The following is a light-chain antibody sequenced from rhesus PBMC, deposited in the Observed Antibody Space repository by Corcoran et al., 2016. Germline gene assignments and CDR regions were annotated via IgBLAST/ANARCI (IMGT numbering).Light chain of an antibody. CDR1: KGISNN. CDR2: AAS. Sequence: DIQMTQSPSSLSASVGDRVTITFQASKGISNNLAWYKQKPGKVHKLLIYAASTLQSGFPSRFSGSGSVTDFTLTISSLQPEDFATYYCLQYNSDPPTFGQGTKVEIK. CDR3: LQYNSDPPT. J-gene: IGKJ1*01. V-gene: IGKV1S17*01.